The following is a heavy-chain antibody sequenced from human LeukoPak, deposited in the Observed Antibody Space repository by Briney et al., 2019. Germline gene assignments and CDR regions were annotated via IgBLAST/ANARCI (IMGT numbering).Heavy chain of an antibody. Sequence: GGSLRLSCAVSGFTFSSYAMSWVRQAPGKGLEWVSAISGSGGSTYYADSVKGRFTISRDNSKNTLYLQMNSLRAEDTAVYYCAKVPYQLLYVYFDYWGQGTLVTVSS. D-gene: IGHD2-2*02. V-gene: IGHV3-23*01. CDR1: GFTFSSYA. CDR3: AKVPYQLLYVYFDY. J-gene: IGHJ4*02. CDR2: ISGSGGST.